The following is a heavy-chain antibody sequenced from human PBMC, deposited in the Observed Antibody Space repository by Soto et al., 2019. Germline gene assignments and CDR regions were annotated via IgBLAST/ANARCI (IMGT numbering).Heavy chain of an antibody. V-gene: IGHV4-34*01. D-gene: IGHD3-3*01. CDR3: AAMYYDFWSATLNSAY. J-gene: IGHJ4*02. CDR2: VNHSGKT. Sequence: HVQLHQWGAGLLKPSETLSLTCAVYGGSFINYSYSWIRQAPGKGLEWIREVNHSGKTDYNPSLKHRGTISVDTPKNQFSLKLISVTAADTAVYYCAAMYYDFWSATLNSAYWGQGTPVTVSS. CDR1: GGSFINYS.